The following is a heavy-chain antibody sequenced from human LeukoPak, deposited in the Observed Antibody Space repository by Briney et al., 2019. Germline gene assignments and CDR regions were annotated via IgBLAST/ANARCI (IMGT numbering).Heavy chain of an antibody. V-gene: IGHV3-11*01. J-gene: IGHJ3*01. D-gene: IGHD2-2*01. CDR3: ARGVVVVPAALGAFDF. CDR1: GFTFSDYY. Sequence: KAGGSLRLSCGASGFTFSDYYMSWIRQAPGKGLEWLSYITGTDHSMRYADSVKGRFTISRDNSKNTLYLQMNSLRAEDTALYYCARGVVVVPAALGAFDFWGQGTMVTVSS. CDR2: ITGTDHSM.